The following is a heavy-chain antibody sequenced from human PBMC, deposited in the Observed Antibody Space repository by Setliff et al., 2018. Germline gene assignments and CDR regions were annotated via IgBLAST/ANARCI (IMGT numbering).Heavy chain of an antibody. J-gene: IGHJ6*02. D-gene: IGHD2-21*01. CDR2: IYTTGTT. Sequence: SETLSLTCAVYGDPFTDYYWSWLRQPPGKGLEWIGRIYTTGTTNYSPSLTGRVTISADTSKNQISLKLSSVSAADTAVYYCAREFVVISFVKNIHHHYGMDVWGQGTTVTVSS. CDR1: GDPFTDYY. V-gene: IGHV4-4*08. CDR3: AREFVVISFVKNIHHHYGMDV.